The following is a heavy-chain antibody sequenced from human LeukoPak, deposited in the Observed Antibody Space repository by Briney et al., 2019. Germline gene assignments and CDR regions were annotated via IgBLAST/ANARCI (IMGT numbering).Heavy chain of an antibody. D-gene: IGHD1-26*01. J-gene: IGHJ4*02. CDR1: GSSFSSYV. V-gene: IGHV3-23*01. CDR3: AKGKVNHLGALDY. Sequence: QTGGSLRLSCAASGSSFSSYVMSWVRQAPGKGLEWVSSVSESGDETHYADSVMGRFIISRDNSRRTFHLQMDSLRADDTAIYYCAKGKVNHLGALDYWGQGTLVTVSS. CDR2: VSESGDET.